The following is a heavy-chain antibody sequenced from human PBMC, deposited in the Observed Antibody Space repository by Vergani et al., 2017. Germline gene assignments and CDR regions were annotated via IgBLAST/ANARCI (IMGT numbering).Heavy chain of an antibody. CDR2: VNQDGSAK. J-gene: IGHJ6*02. D-gene: IGHD3-10*01. Sequence: EGQLVESGGDWVQRGGSLRLSCAASGFISSSYWMSWVRQAPGKGLEWVANVNQDGSAKYYVDSVRGRFTISRDNAKNSIYLQMNSLRAEDTAVYFCVRVPLIRRGSGNYGIKNYHGMDVWAQGTTVIVSS. V-gene: IGHV3-7*01. CDR3: VRVPLIRRGSGNYGIKNYHGMDV. CDR1: GFISSSYW.